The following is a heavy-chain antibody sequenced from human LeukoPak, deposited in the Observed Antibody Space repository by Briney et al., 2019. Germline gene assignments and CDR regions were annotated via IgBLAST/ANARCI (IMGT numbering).Heavy chain of an antibody. J-gene: IGHJ3*02. CDR3: ARARHLVLAFDI. CDR2: IYDSGST. CDR1: GGSISPYY. Sequence: SETPSLTCTVSGGSISPYYWNWIRHPPGKGLQWIGYIYDSGSTKYNPSHKSRVTISVDTSKRQVSLKLGSVTAADTAVYYCARARHLVLAFDIWGQGTMVTVSS. D-gene: IGHD6-6*01. V-gene: IGHV4-59*01.